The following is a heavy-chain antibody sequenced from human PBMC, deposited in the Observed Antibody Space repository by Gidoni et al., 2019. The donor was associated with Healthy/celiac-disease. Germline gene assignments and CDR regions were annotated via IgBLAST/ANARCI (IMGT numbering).Heavy chain of an antibody. D-gene: IGHD6-13*01. CDR1: GGSISSYY. V-gene: IGHV4-59*01. CDR3: ARAVQQSLDY. Sequence: QVQLQESGPGLVKPSETLSLTCTVSGGSISSYYWSWIRQPPGKGLEWIGYIYYSGSTNYNPSRKSRVTISVDTSKNQFSLKLSSVTAADTAVYYCARAVQQSLDYWGQGTLVTVSS. CDR2: IYYSGST. J-gene: IGHJ4*02.